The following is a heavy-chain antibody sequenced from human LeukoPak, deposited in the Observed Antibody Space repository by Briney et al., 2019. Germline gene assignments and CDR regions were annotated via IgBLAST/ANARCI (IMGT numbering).Heavy chain of an antibody. D-gene: IGHD3-10*01. Sequence: PGGSLRLSCAASGFTFSSYAMSWVRQAPGKGLEWVSAISAGGAGTYYADSVKGRFTISRDNSKNTLYLQMNSLRADDTAVSHCAKEDHRGSDPPWFDPWGQGTLVTVSS. V-gene: IGHV3-23*01. CDR3: AKEDHRGSDPPWFDP. CDR2: ISAGGAGT. J-gene: IGHJ5*02. CDR1: GFTFSSYA.